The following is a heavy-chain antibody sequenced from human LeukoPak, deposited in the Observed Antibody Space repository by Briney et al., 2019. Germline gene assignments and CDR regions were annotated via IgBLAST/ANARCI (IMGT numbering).Heavy chain of an antibody. Sequence: QSGGSLRLSCAASGFTFSSYAMSWVRQAPGKGLEWVSAISGSGGSTYYADSVKGRSTISRDNSKNTLYLQMNSLRAEDTAVYYCAKFSYYDSSGYHGWGQGTLVTVSS. V-gene: IGHV3-23*01. CDR3: AKFSYYDSSGYHG. CDR1: GFTFSSYA. D-gene: IGHD3-22*01. J-gene: IGHJ4*02. CDR2: ISGSGGST.